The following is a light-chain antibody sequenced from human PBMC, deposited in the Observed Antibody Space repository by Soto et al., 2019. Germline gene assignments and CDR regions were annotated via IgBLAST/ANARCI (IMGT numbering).Light chain of an antibody. CDR1: QGLVFRDGNTF. CDR3: LQATHWPLT. J-gene: IGKJ4*01. CDR2: QVS. V-gene: IGKV2-30*01. Sequence: DVVLTQSPLSLPVTLGQPASISCRSSQGLVFRDGNTFLSWLQQRPGQSPRRLIYQVSKRDSGVPERFSGSGSGTDFTLKISRVEAEDVGIYYCLQATHWPLTFGGGTKVEI.